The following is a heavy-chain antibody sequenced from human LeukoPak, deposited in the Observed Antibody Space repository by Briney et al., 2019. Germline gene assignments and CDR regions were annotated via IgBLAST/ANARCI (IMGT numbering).Heavy chain of an antibody. V-gene: IGHV4-34*01. J-gene: IGHJ4*02. Sequence: SETLSLTCAVYGGSFSGYYWSWIRQPPGKGLEWIGEINHSGSTNYNPSLKSRVTISVDTSKNPFSLKLSSVTAADTAVYYCASGGHYDYVWGSYRQTYYFDYWGQGTLVTVSS. CDR1: GGSFSGYY. D-gene: IGHD3-16*02. CDR3: ASGGHYDYVWGSYRQTYYFDY. CDR2: INHSGST.